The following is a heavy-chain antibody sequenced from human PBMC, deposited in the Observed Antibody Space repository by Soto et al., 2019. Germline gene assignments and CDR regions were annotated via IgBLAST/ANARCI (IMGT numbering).Heavy chain of an antibody. CDR2: ISYDGSNK. D-gene: IGHD1-1*01. V-gene: IGHV3-30*18. J-gene: IGHJ6*02. Sequence: GGSLRLSCAASGFTFSSYGMHWVRQAPGKGLEWVAVISYDGSNKYYADSVKGRFTISRDNSKNTLYLQMNSLRAEDTAVYYCEKSNSRFHYYYGMDVWGQGTTVTVYS. CDR1: GFTFSSYG. CDR3: EKSNSRFHYYYGMDV.